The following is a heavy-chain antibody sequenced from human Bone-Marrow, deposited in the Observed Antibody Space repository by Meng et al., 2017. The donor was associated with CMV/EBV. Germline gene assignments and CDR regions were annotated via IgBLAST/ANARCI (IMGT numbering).Heavy chain of an antibody. CDR2: IKSKGSGETT. CDR1: GLKFTDAW. V-gene: IGHV3-15*01. CDR3: VWIAPVGILPH. Sequence: EVSGLKFTDAWMTWVRQAPGKGLEWVGQIKSKGSGETTDYAAPVRGRFTVSRDDSKNTVYVQMNSLKTEDTALYYCVWIAPVGILPHWGQGALVTVSS. D-gene: IGHD6-13*01. J-gene: IGHJ4*02.